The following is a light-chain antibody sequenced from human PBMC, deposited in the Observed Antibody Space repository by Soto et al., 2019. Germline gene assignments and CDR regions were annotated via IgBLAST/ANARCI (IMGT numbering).Light chain of an antibody. J-gene: IGKJ1*01. CDR1: QSVDSF. CDR2: DAS. V-gene: IGKV3-11*01. CDR3: QQRTNWPPT. Sequence: EIVLTQSPATLSLSPGERATLSCRASQSVDSFLAWYQQRPGQAPRLLIFDASNRVPGIPARFSGSGSGTDFTLTISSLEPDDFAVYYCQQRTNWPPTFGQVTKVEIK.